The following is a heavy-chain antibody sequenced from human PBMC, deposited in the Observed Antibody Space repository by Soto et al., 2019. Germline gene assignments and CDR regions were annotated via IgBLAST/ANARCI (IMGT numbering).Heavy chain of an antibody. D-gene: IGHD1-26*01. J-gene: IGHJ4*01. Sequence: QVPLQESGPGLVKPSETLSLTCTVSGASVISGSYYWSWIRQPPGKGLECIGYISYSGSTNYNPSLQSRVTISGETCKNQCSLKLSSVTAADTAIYYRARGDEDFHFRGRGRCLHYWGHGSLVTVSS. CDR3: ARGDEDFHFRGRGRCLHY. V-gene: IGHV4-61*01. CDR1: GASVISGSYY. CDR2: ISYSGST.